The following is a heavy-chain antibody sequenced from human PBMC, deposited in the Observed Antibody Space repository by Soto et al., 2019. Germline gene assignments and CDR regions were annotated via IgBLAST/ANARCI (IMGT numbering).Heavy chain of an antibody. CDR2: VHSSGTT. J-gene: IGHJ4*02. D-gene: IGHD3-9*01. V-gene: IGHV4-59*01. CDR3: ARDWTGTTLFDY. Sequence: SETLSLTCSVSGDSISTYYWSWIRQSPGKGLEWIAYVHSSGTTYYNPSLRSRVAISLDTSKNQFSLRLTSVTAADTAVYYCARDWTGTTLFDYWGQGLLVTVSS. CDR1: GDSISTYY.